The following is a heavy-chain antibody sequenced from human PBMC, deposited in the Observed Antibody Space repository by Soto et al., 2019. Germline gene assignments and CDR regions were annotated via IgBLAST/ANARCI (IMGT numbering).Heavy chain of an antibody. CDR1: GGSISSGDYY. V-gene: IGHV4-30-4*01. CDR3: ASTQLLYCYGMDV. CDR2: IYYSGST. J-gene: IGHJ6*02. Sequence: LSLTCTVSGGSISSGDYYWSWIRQPPGKGLEWIGYIYYSGSTYYNPSLKSRVTISVDTSKNQFSLKLSSVTAADTAVYYCASTQLLYCYGMDVWGQGTTVTVSS. D-gene: IGHD2-2*01.